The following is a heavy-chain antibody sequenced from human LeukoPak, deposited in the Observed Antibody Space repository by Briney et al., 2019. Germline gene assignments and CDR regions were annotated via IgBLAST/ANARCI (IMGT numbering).Heavy chain of an antibody. D-gene: IGHD2-2*01. CDR2: ISAYNGNT. CDR1: GYTFTSYG. J-gene: IGHJ5*02. Sequence: ASVNVSCRASGYTFTSYGISWVRQAPRQGLERMGWISAYNGNTNYAQKLQGRVTMTTDTSTSTAYVELRSLRSDDTAVYYCARMSTSSFWWFDPWGQGTLVTVSS. V-gene: IGHV1-18*01. CDR3: ARMSTSSFWWFDP.